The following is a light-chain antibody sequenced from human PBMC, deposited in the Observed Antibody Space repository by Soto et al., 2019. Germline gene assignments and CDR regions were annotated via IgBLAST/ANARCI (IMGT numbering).Light chain of an antibody. CDR3: QQYGSSGT. J-gene: IGKJ1*01. CDR1: QSVSSSY. CDR2: GAS. V-gene: IGKV3-20*01. Sequence: EIVLTKSPGTLSLSPGARATPSCRASQSVSSSYLAWYQQKPGQAPRLLIYGASSRATGIPDRFSGSGSGTDFTLTGSRLEPEDFAVYYCQQYGSSGTFGQGTRVEIK.